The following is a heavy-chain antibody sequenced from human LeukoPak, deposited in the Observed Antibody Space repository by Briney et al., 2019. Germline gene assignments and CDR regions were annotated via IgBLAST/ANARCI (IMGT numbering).Heavy chain of an antibody. CDR3: ANESGYSSGWYEC. CDR1: GFTFSSYA. J-gene: IGHJ5*01. CDR2: ISGSGGST. D-gene: IGHD6-19*01. Sequence: GSLRLSCAASGFTFSSYAMSWVRQAPGKGLEWVSAISGSGGSTYYADSVKGRFTISRDNSKNTLYLQMSSLRAEDTAVYYCANESGYSSGWYECWGQGTLVTVSS. V-gene: IGHV3-23*01.